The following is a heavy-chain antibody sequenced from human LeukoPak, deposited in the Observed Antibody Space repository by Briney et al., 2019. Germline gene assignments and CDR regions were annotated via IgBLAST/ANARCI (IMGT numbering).Heavy chain of an antibody. Sequence: PGGSLRLSCAASGFTFSDYYMSWIRQPPGKGLEWIGEINHSGSTNYNPSLKSRVTISVDTSKNQFSLKLSSVTAADTAVYYCARRDYYDSSGYYGFDYWGQGTLVTVSS. V-gene: IGHV4-34*01. D-gene: IGHD3-22*01. J-gene: IGHJ4*02. CDR2: INHSGST. CDR3: ARRDYYDSSGYYGFDY. CDR1: GFTFSDYY.